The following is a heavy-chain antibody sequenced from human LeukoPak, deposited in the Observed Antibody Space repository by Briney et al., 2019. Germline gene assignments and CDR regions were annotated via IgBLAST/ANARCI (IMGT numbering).Heavy chain of an antibody. J-gene: IGHJ4*02. CDR1: GFTFSNYD. D-gene: IGHD3-22*01. V-gene: IGHV3-13*01. Sequence: GGAPGISCAGSGFTFSNYDKHLVPPTTGKRLEWGSAIGTAGDTYYPGSVKGRFTISRENAKNSLYLQMNSLRAEDTAVYYCARGPEDSSGYYDYWGQGTLVTVSS. CDR2: IGTAGDT. CDR3: ARGPEDSSGYYDY.